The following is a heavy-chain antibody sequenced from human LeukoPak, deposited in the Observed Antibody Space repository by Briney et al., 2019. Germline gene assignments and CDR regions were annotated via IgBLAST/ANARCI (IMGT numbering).Heavy chain of an antibody. CDR1: GFTFSSYA. Sequence: GGSLRLSCAASGFTFSSYAMSWVRQAPGRGLEWVSAISGSGGSTYYADSVKGRFTISRDNSKNTLYLQMNSLRAEDTAAYYCAKSLVVVPAAFDHWGQGTLVTVSS. J-gene: IGHJ4*02. D-gene: IGHD2-2*01. CDR3: AKSLVVVPAAFDH. V-gene: IGHV3-23*01. CDR2: ISGSGGST.